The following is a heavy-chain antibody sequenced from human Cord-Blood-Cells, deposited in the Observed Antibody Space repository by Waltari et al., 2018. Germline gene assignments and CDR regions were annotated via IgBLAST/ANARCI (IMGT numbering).Heavy chain of an antibody. D-gene: IGHD6-13*01. CDR1: GFTFSSSW. CDR3: ARDYSQLGDAFDI. Sequence: EVQLVASGGGLVQPGGSLRLSCAASGFTFSSSWMSWVRQAPGKGLEWVANIKQDGSEKYYVDSVKGRFTISRDNAKNSLYLQMNSLRAEDTAVYYCARDYSQLGDAFDIWGQGTMVTVSS. V-gene: IGHV3-7*01. CDR2: IKQDGSEK. J-gene: IGHJ3*02.